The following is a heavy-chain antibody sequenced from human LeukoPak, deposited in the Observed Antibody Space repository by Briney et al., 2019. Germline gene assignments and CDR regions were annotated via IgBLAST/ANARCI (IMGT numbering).Heavy chain of an antibody. V-gene: IGHV4-39*01. CDR3: ARHDCTTTSCLYFYGMDV. CDR2: LYYSGST. Sequence: SETLSLTCTVSGGSISSSSHYWGWIRQPPGKGPEWIVSLYYSGSTYYNPFLKSRVTISVDTSKNQFSLKLSSVTATDTAVYYCARHDCTTTSCLYFYGMDVWGQGTTVTVSS. D-gene: IGHD2-2*01. J-gene: IGHJ6*02. CDR1: GGSISSSSHY.